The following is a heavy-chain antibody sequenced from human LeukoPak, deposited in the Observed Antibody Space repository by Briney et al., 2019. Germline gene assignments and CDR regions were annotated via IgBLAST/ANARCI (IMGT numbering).Heavy chain of an antibody. CDR3: AKGTDFTIFGVVIDY. CDR2: ISGSGGGT. Sequence: PGGSLRLSCAASGFTFSSYAMSWVRQAPGKGLEWVSAISGSGGGTYYADSVKGRFTISRDNSKNTLYLQMNSLRAEDTAVYYCAKGTDFTIFGVVIDYWGQGTLVTVSS. V-gene: IGHV3-23*01. D-gene: IGHD3-3*01. CDR1: GFTFSSYA. J-gene: IGHJ4*02.